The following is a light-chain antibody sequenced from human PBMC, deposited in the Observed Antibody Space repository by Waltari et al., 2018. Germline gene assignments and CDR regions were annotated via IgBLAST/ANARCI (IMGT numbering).Light chain of an antibody. V-gene: IGLV2-14*01. CDR3: SSFTSINTLI. Sequence: QSPLTQPASVSGSPGKSITISCTGTSGDIGGYNYVSWYQQHPGEVPNLMIYDVNKRPSGVSSRFSASKSGNTASLTISGLQAEDEADYYCSSFTSINTLIFGGGTKLTVL. J-gene: IGLJ2*01. CDR2: DVN. CDR1: SGDIGGYNY.